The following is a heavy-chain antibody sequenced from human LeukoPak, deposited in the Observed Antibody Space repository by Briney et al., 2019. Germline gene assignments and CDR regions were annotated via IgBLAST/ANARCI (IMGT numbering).Heavy chain of an antibody. CDR2: ISGSGGST. V-gene: IGHV3-23*01. D-gene: IGHD2-8*01. CDR1: GFTFSSYA. Sequence: GGSLRLSCAASGFTFSSYAMSWVRQAPGKGLEWVSAISGSGGSTYYADSVKGRFTISRDNSMNTLYLQMNMLKPEDTAVHFCAKKKAGNGDRFDCWGQGTLLTVSS. CDR3: AKKKAGNGDRFDC. J-gene: IGHJ4*02.